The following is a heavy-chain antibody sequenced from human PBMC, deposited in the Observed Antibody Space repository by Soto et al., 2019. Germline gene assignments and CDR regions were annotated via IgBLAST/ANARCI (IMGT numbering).Heavy chain of an antibody. J-gene: IGHJ5*02. CDR3: AITTSTVSYWFDP. D-gene: IGHD4-4*01. V-gene: IGHV3-7*03. CDR2: IKEDGTEQ. CDR1: GFSFSGYW. Sequence: GGSLRLSCVASGFSFSGYWMSWVRQAPGKGPEWVANIKEDGTEQHYVDPVKGRFTISRDNSENSLFLQMNNLRAEDSAIYYCAITTSTVSYWFDPWGPGTQVTVSS.